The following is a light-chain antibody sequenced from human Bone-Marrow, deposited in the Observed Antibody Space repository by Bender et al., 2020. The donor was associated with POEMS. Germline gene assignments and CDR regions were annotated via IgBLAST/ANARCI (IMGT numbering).Light chain of an antibody. J-gene: IGLJ3*02. CDR1: SSNIGAHA. V-gene: IGLV1-44*01. CDR3: AVWDDSPQGWG. Sequence: QSVLTQPPSASGTPGQRVTIPCSGGSSNIGAHAVNWYQHLPGTSPTLLIYSSHRRPSDVPDRSYGARSGTSASLAMSWRQCEGQGDLYSAVWDDSPQGWGFGGGTKLTVL. CDR2: SSH.